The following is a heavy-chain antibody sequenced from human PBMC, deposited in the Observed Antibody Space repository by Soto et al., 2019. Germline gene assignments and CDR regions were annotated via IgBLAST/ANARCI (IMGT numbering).Heavy chain of an antibody. J-gene: IGHJ5*02. V-gene: IGHV4-31*03. Sequence: TSDPLSLPCTVSGGSISSAGYYWIWILHHQGKGLEWIGYIYYSGSTYYNPSLKSRVTISVDTSKNQFSLKLSSVTAADTAVYYCARGRKGVVTPTRANNWFDPWGQGNLVTVSS. CDR3: ARGRKGVVTPTRANNWFDP. D-gene: IGHD2-21*02. CDR2: IYYSGST. CDR1: GGSISSAGYY.